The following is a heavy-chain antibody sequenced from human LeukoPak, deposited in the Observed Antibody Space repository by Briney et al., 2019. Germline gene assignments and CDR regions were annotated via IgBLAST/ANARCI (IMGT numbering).Heavy chain of an antibody. CDR1: GRSISSHY. CDR2: IYYSGST. J-gene: IGHJ5*02. Sequence: PSETLSLTCSVSGRSISSHYWSWIRQPPGKGMEWIGYIYYSGSTKYHPSLKSRVTISVDTSKNQFSLKLSSVTAADTAVYYCARGGTTVTPGLLWFDPWGQGTLVTVSS. V-gene: IGHV4-59*11. D-gene: IGHD4-17*01. CDR3: ARGGTTVTPGLLWFDP.